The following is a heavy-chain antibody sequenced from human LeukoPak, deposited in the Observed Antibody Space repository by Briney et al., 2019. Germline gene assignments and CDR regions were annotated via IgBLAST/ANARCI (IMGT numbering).Heavy chain of an antibody. J-gene: IGHJ3*01. Sequence: PSETRSLTCTVSGGSMSSYYWSWIRQPPGERLEWIGYINYSGSTTYNPALRSRVTMSIDTSKNQFSLKLTSVTAADPAVYHCARGANYGDYGLDAFDVWGQGTMVTVSS. CDR3: ARGANYGDYGLDAFDV. CDR1: GGSMSSYY. D-gene: IGHD4-17*01. V-gene: IGHV4-59*01. CDR2: INYSGST.